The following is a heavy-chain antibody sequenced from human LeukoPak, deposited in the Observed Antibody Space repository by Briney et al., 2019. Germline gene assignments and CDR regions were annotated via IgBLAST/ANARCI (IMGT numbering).Heavy chain of an antibody. D-gene: IGHD3-3*01. CDR1: GYTFTIYA. Sequence: ASVKVSCKASGYTFTIYAMNWVRQAPGQGLEWMGWINTNTGNPTYAQGFTGRFVFSLDTSVSTAYLQISSLKAEDTAVYYCARDLSHSYYDFWSGSKSYYYYGMDVWGQGTTVTVSS. J-gene: IGHJ6*02. CDR2: INTNTGNP. V-gene: IGHV7-4-1*02. CDR3: ARDLSHSYYDFWSGSKSYYYYGMDV.